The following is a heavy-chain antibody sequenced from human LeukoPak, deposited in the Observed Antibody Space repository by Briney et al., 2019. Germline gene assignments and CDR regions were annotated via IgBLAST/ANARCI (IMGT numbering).Heavy chain of an antibody. CDR1: GYTFTGYY. Sequence: ASVKVSCKASGYTFTGYYMHWVRQAPGQGLEWMGWINPNSGGTNYAQKFQGRVTMTRDTSISTAYMELSRLRSDDTAVYYCARGGKDIVVVPAAMGQDWFDPWGQGTLVTVSS. D-gene: IGHD2-2*01. J-gene: IGHJ5*02. CDR3: ARGGKDIVVVPAAMGQDWFDP. CDR2: INPNSGGT. V-gene: IGHV1-2*02.